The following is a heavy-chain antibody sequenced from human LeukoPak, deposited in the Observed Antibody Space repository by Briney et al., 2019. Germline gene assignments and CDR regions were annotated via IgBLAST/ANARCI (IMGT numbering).Heavy chain of an antibody. Sequence: SETLSLTCTVSGGSVSSYYWSWIRQPPGKGLEWIGYIYYSGSTNYNPSLESRVTISVDTSKSQFSLKLSSVPAADTAVYYCARRSSYGFPSWGQGTLVTVSS. D-gene: IGHD5-18*01. V-gene: IGHV4-59*02. CDR1: GGSVSSYY. CDR3: ARRSSYGFPS. J-gene: IGHJ4*02. CDR2: IYYSGST.